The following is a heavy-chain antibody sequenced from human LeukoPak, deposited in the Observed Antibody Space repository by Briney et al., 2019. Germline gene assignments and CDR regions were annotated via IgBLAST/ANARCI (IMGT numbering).Heavy chain of an antibody. Sequence: PGGSLRLSCTASGFTFSSYWVSWVRQTPEKGLEWVANIKQDGSEKVYVDSVKGRFTISRDNAKSSLYLQMSGLRAEDTAVYYCARDPYSSSWSYGMDVWGQGTTVTVSS. CDR2: IKQDGSEK. J-gene: IGHJ6*02. CDR1: GFTFSSYW. CDR3: ARDPYSSSWSYGMDV. D-gene: IGHD6-13*01. V-gene: IGHV3-7*05.